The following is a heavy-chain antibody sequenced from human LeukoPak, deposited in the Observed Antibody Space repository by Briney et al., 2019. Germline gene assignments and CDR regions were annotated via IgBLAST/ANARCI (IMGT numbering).Heavy chain of an antibody. J-gene: IGHJ6*03. Sequence: SETLSLTCTVSGGSISSYYWSWIRQPPGKGLEWIGYIYYSGSTNYNPSLESRVTISVDTSKNQFSLKLSSVTAADTAVYYCARASLDSSGIYYYYYMDVWGKGTTVTISS. CDR3: ARASLDSSGIYYYYYMDV. CDR2: IYYSGST. D-gene: IGHD3-22*01. CDR1: GGSISSYY. V-gene: IGHV4-59*01.